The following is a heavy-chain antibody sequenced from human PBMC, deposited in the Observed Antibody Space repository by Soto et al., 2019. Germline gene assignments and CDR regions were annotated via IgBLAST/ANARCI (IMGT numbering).Heavy chain of an antibody. D-gene: IGHD2-21*02. J-gene: IGHJ4*02. CDR2: ISGSGGST. Sequence: EVQLLESGGGLVQPGGSLRLSCAASGFTFSSYAMSWVRQAPGKGLEWVSAISGSGGSTYCADSVKGRFTISRDNSKNTLYLQMNSLRAEDTAVYYCAKVCGVGGGDCYSYGDYWGQGTLVTVSS. V-gene: IGHV3-23*01. CDR3: AKVCGVGGGDCYSYGDY. CDR1: GFTFSSYA.